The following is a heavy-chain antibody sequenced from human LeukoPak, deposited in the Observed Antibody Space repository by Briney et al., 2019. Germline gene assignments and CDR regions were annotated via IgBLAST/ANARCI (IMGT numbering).Heavy chain of an antibody. J-gene: IGHJ4*01. CDR1: GFSISSGHY. Sequence: SETLSLTCSVSGFSISSGHYWGWIRQPPGKGLQWIGSIYHSGSTYYNPSLKSRVTISLDTSKDQFSLKLRSVTAADTAVYYCTRSIQAGLLSGSYYWGHGTLVTVSS. D-gene: IGHD3-10*01. CDR3: TRSIQAGLLSGSYY. V-gene: IGHV4-38-2*02. CDR2: IYHSGST.